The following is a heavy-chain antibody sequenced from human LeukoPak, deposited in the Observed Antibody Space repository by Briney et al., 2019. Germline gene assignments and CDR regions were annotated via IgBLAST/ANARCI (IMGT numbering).Heavy chain of an antibody. Sequence: GASVKVSCKASGYTFTGYYMHWVRQAPGQGLEWMGWINPNSGATNYAQKFQGRVTMTRDTSTSTVYMELSSLRSEDTAVYYCARDQYYYDSSGYYYFDYWGQGTLVTVSS. CDR1: GYTFTGYY. D-gene: IGHD3-22*01. CDR2: INPNSGAT. V-gene: IGHV1-2*02. CDR3: ARDQYYYDSSGYYYFDY. J-gene: IGHJ4*02.